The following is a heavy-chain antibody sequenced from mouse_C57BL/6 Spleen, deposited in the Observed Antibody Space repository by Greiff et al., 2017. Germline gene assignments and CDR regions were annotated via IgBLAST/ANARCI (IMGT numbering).Heavy chain of an antibody. J-gene: IGHJ1*03. CDR1: GFTFSNYW. D-gene: IGHD1-1*01. CDR2: IRLKSDNYAT. V-gene: IGHV6-3*01. Sequence: EVQGVESGGGLVQPGGSMKLSCVASGFTFSNYWMNWVRQSPEKGLEWVAQIRLKSDNYATHYAESVKGRFTISRDDSKSSVYLQMNNLRAEDTGIYYCTGPYYYGSSGGYFDVWGTGTTVTVSS. CDR3: TGPYYYGSSGGYFDV.